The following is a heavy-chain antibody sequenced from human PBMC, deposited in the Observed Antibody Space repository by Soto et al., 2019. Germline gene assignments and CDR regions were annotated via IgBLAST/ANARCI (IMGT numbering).Heavy chain of an antibody. V-gene: IGHV4-59*01. J-gene: IGHJ5*02. D-gene: IGHD5-18*01. CDR2: IYYSGST. Sequence: QVQLQESGPGLVKPSETLSLTCTVSGGSISSYYWSWIRQPPGKGLEWIGYIYYSGSTNCNPSLKSRVTISVDTSKNQFSLKLSSVTAADTAVYYCARVVDTAMGDNWFDPWDQGTLVAVSS. CDR3: ARVVDTAMGDNWFDP. CDR1: GGSISSYY.